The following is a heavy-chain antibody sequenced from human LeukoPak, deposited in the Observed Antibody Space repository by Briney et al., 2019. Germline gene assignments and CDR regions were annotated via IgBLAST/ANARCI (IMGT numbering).Heavy chain of an antibody. CDR3: ARAVTAILRG. CDR2: ISYDGSNK. V-gene: IGHV3-30-3*01. CDR1: GFTFSSYA. D-gene: IGHD2-21*02. J-gene: IGHJ4*02. Sequence: PGGSLRLSCAASGFTFSSYAMHWVRQAPGKGLEWVAVISYDGSNKYYADSVKGRFTISRDNSKNTLYLQMNSLRAEDTAVYYCARAVTAILRGWGQGTLVTVSS.